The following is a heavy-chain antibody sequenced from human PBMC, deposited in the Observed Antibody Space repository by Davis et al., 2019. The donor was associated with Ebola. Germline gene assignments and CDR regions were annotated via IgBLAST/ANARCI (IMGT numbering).Heavy chain of an antibody. J-gene: IGHJ4*02. CDR3: ARAEPTYYYGSGRYQTLYFFDY. CDR2: ISYDGSNK. D-gene: IGHD3-10*01. Sequence: GESLKISCAASGFTFSSYAMHWVRQAPGKGLEWVAVISYDGSNKYYADSVKGRFTISRDNSKNTLYLQMNSLRAEDTAVYFCARAEPTYYYGSGRYQTLYFFDYWGQGTLVTVSS. V-gene: IGHV3-30-3*01. CDR1: GFTFSSYA.